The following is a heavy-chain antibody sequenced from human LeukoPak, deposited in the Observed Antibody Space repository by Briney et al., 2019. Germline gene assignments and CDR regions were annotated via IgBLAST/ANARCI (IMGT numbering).Heavy chain of an antibody. Sequence: PGGSLRLSCAASGFTFDDYAMHWVRQAPGKGLEWVSLISWDGGSTYHADSVKGRFTISRDNSKNSLYLQMNSLRTEDTALYYCAKDWAHRGGSGWQDFIYYFDYWGQGTLVTVSS. CDR2: ISWDGGST. J-gene: IGHJ4*02. V-gene: IGHV3-43D*03. CDR3: AKDWAHRGGSGWQDFIYYFDY. CDR1: GFTFDDYA. D-gene: IGHD6-19*01.